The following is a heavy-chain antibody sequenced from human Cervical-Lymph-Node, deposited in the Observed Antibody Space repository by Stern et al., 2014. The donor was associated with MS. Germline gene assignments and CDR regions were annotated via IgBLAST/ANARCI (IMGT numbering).Heavy chain of an antibody. CDR1: GDTVTSGHYY. J-gene: IGHJ6*02. CDR2: LHYSGTS. CDR3: ATAPYHLLFPGLDV. V-gene: IGHV4-61*01. Sequence: QLQLQESGPGLVKPSETLSLSCSVSGDTVTSGHYYRTWIRQAPGKGLEWIGNLHYSGTSNSNPSLKSRFSMSVDTSTKRVSLKLKSVTAADTAVYYCATAPYHLLFPGLDVWGQGTSVIVSS. D-gene: IGHD3-9*01.